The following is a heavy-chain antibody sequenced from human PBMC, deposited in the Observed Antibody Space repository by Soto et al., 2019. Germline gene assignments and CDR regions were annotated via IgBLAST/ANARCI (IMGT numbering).Heavy chain of an antibody. V-gene: IGHV1-18*01. CDR3: ARAGQYYDASGYAD. Sequence: QVKLVQSGTEVKKPGASIKVSCTASGYSFATSGMTWVRQAPGQGLEWMGWISVYNGNTNYDQKLQDRFTMTTDTSTNTAYLEVRNLRSDDTAVYYCARAGQYYDASGYADWGQGTLVTVS. CDR1: GYSFATSG. D-gene: IGHD3-22*01. J-gene: IGHJ4*02. CDR2: ISVYNGNT.